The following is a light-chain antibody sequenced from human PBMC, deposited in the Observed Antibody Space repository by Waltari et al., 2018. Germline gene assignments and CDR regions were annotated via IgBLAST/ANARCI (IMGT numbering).Light chain of an antibody. Sequence: DIVLTQSPDSLAVSLGERAPINCKSSQSILYSKNYLAWYQQKPGQPPKLLIYWASTREFGVPDRFRGSGSGADFTLTISSLQAEDVAVYFCQQYYSNPITFGQGTRLEIK. V-gene: IGKV4-1*01. CDR3: QQYYSNPIT. CDR2: WAS. J-gene: IGKJ5*01. CDR1: QSILYSKNY.